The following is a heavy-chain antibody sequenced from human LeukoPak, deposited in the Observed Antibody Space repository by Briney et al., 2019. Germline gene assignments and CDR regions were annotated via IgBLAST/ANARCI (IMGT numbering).Heavy chain of an antibody. D-gene: IGHD2-2*01. V-gene: IGHV1-2*06. J-gene: IGHJ5*02. Sequence: ASVKVSCKASGYTFTNYYMHWVRQAPGQGPEWMGRINPNSGGTNYAQKFQGRVTMTRDTSISTAYMELTRLRSDDTAVYYCAREVGVVAHQGGWFDPWGQGTLVTVSS. CDR2: INPNSGGT. CDR3: AREVGVVAHQGGWFDP. CDR1: GYTFTNYY.